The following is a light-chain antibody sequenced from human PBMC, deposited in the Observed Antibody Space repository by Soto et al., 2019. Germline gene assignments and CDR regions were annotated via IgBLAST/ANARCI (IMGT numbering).Light chain of an antibody. Sequence: QSVLTQPPSASGSPGQSVAISCTGTSSDVGASDYVSWYQQHSGKAPKLLLYEVNKWASGVPDRFSGSKSGDSASLTVSSLPADDEADYYCLSHSGSSNVLGTGTKLTVL. V-gene: IGLV2-8*01. CDR2: EVN. J-gene: IGLJ1*01. CDR3: LSHSGSSNV. CDR1: SSDVGASDY.